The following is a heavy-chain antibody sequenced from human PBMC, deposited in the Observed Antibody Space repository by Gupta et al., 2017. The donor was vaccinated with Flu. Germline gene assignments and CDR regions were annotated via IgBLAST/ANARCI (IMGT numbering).Heavy chain of an antibody. J-gene: IGHJ3*02. CDR3: AKDGERWETHTISDPDAFDI. V-gene: IGHV3-23*01. D-gene: IGHD5-24*01. CDR1: GFTFSTNA. CDR2: SSGSGGGT. Sequence: EVQLLESGVGLVQPGGSLRLSLAASGFTFSTNALTWVRQPPGKGLEWISDSSGSGGGTDYAGSVEGRFTVYRDNSQSTLFLQMNSLRAEDTAVNYCAKDGERWETHTISDPDAFDIWGQGTRVTVSS.